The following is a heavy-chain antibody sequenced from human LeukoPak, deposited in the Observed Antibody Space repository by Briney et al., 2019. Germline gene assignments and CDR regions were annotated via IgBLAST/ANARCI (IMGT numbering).Heavy chain of an antibody. Sequence: DSVKGRFTLSRDNSKNTLYLQMSSLRAEDTAVYYCVRGRSSSWYEYFQHWGQGTLVTVSS. CDR3: VRGRSSSWYEYFQH. J-gene: IGHJ1*01. D-gene: IGHD6-13*01. V-gene: IGHV3-30*15.